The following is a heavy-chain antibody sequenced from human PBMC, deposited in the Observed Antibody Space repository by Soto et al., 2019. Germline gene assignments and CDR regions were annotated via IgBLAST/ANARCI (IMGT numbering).Heavy chain of an antibody. V-gene: IGHV2-26*01. CDR2: IFSNDEK. CDR3: ARTLQQLHYYAMDV. D-gene: IGHD6-13*01. J-gene: IGHJ6*02. CDR1: GFSLKNARVG. Sequence: QVTLKESGPVLVKPTETLTLTCTVSGFSLKNARVGMTWIRQPPGKALEWLAVIFSNDEKSYSTSLKSRLTISKDTSKSPVVLTMSNLDPLDPGTYFCARTLQQLHYYAMDVWGQGTTVTVSS.